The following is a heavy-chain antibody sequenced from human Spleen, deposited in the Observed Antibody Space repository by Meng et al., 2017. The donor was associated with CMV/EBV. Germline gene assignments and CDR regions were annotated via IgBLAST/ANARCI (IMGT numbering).Heavy chain of an antibody. CDR2: LRSKDHGGTT. CDR3: SRAVWSGYYWFDS. CDR1: AFTLGDYA. Sequence: SLRLSCKGSAFTLGDYAMNWIRQAPGKGLEWVGILRSKDHGGTTEYAASVKDRFTISRDDSTNVAYLHVSSLKTEDTAVYYCSRAVWSGYYWFDSWGQGTLVTVSS. V-gene: IGHV3-49*03. D-gene: IGHD3-3*01. J-gene: IGHJ5*01.